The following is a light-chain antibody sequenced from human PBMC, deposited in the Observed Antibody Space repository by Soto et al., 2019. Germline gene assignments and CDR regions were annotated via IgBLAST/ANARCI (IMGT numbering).Light chain of an antibody. CDR1: QSVRNN. V-gene: IGKV3-15*01. Sequence: EIMMTQSPATLSVSPGERATLSCMASQSVRNNLAWYQQKPGQAPRLLIYYASTSATGIPARFSGSGSGTEFTLTISSLQSEDFALYYCQKYNNWPPITFGQGTRLEIK. CDR2: YAS. J-gene: IGKJ5*01. CDR3: QKYNNWPPIT.